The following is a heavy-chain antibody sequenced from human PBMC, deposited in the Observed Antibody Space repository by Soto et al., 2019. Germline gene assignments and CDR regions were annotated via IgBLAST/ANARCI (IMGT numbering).Heavy chain of an antibody. CDR2: IYYSGSA. CDR1: GGSINNSSFY. V-gene: IGHV4-39*01. J-gene: IGHJ4*02. D-gene: IGHD3-10*01. CDR3: ARRPLVRGIIPYYFDS. Sequence: PSETLSLTCTVSGGSINNSSFYRGWVRQPPGKRLEWIGSIYYSGSAYYNPSLKSRLTISVDTSKNQFSLNLSSVTAADTAVYFCARRPLVRGIIPYYFDSWSQGTLVTVSS.